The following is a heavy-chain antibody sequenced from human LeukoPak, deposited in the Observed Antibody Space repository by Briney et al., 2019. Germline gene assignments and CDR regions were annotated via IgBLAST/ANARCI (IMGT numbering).Heavy chain of an antibody. Sequence: SETLSLTCTVSGGSISSYYWSWIRQPAGKGLEWIGRIYTSGSTNYNPSLKSRVTMSVDTSKNQSSLKLSSVTVADTAVYYCARGHSSGYFREPDHFDYWGQGTLVTVSS. CDR2: IYTSGST. CDR1: GGSISSYY. V-gene: IGHV4-4*07. D-gene: IGHD3-22*01. J-gene: IGHJ4*02. CDR3: ARGHSSGYFREPDHFDY.